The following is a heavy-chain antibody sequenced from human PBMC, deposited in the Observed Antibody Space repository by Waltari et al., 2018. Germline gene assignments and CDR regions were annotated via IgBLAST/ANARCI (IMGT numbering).Heavy chain of an antibody. Sequence: VQLLESGGGLVQPGGSLRLSCAASGFTFRNYAMNWVRQAPGQGLEWVSAISEWGDSTHYADSVKGRFTISRDNVKNTLYLQMNSLRAEDTAVYYCAKQYLVLRGDYWGQGTLVTVSS. CDR3: AKQYLVLRGDY. V-gene: IGHV3-23*01. J-gene: IGHJ4*02. CDR2: ISEWGDST. CDR1: GFTFRNYA. D-gene: IGHD3-10*01.